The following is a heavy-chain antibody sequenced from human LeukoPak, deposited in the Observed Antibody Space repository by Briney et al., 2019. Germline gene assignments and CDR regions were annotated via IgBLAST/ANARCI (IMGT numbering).Heavy chain of an antibody. CDR3: ARDKWSVAAAKNWFDP. CDR2: IYYSGST. V-gene: IGHV4-39*02. CDR1: GGSISSSSYY. Sequence: PSETLSLTCTVSGGSISSSSYYWGWIRQPPGKGLEWIGSIYYSGSTYYNPSLKSRVTISVDTSKNQFSLKLSSVTAADTAVYYCARDKWSVAAAKNWFDPWGQGTLVTVSS. J-gene: IGHJ5*02. D-gene: IGHD6-13*01.